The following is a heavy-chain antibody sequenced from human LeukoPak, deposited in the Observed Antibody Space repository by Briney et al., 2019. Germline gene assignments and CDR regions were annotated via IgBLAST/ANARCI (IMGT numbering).Heavy chain of an antibody. Sequence: GASVKVSCKASGGTFSSYAISWVRQAPGQGLEWMGGIIPIFGTANYAQKFQGGVTITTDESTSTAYMELSSLRSEDTAVYYCARDRLRWPKNDAFDIWGQGTMVTVSS. CDR1: GGTFSSYA. CDR3: ARDRLRWPKNDAFDI. J-gene: IGHJ3*02. V-gene: IGHV1-69*05. CDR2: IIPIFGTA. D-gene: IGHD4-23*01.